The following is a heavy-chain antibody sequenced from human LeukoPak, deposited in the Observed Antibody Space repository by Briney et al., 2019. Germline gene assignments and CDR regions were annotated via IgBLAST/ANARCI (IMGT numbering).Heavy chain of an antibody. J-gene: IGHJ4*02. CDR1: GFTLSSYE. D-gene: IGHD6-19*01. Sequence: GGSLRLSCTVSGFTLSSYEMSWIRQAPGKGLEWVSSIDYSGGSSYYADSVKGRFTISREDSKNTLYLQLNSLRAEDTALYYCATNSGWYGVSWGQGTLLTVSS. CDR2: IDYSGGSS. CDR3: ATNSGWYGVS. V-gene: IGHV3-23*01.